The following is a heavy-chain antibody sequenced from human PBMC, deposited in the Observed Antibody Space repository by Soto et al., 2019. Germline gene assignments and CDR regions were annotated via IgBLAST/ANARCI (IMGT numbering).Heavy chain of an antibody. J-gene: IGHJ4*02. CDR2: INPSGGST. V-gene: IGHV1-46*03. CDR1: GYTFTSYG. Sequence: ASVKVSCKASGYTFTSYGISWVRQAPGQGLEWMGIINPSGGSTSYAQKFQGRVTMTRDTSTSTVYMELSSLRSEDTAVYYCARGVTIFGVVISYFDYLGQGTLVTVSS. D-gene: IGHD3-3*01. CDR3: ARGVTIFGVVISYFDY.